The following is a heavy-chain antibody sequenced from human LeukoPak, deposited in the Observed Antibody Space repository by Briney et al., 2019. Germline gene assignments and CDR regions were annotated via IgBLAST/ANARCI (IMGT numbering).Heavy chain of an antibody. CDR3: AREDGYCSGGDCYSYFDS. Sequence: GGSLRLSWAASGFTFSHYWMSGVRQAPGRGLEWVAYIKKTGSETYYVDSVKGRFTITRDNTRNSLFLQMYNLRVEDTAVYFCAREDGYCSGGDCYSYFDSWGQGTLVTVSS. V-gene: IGHV3-7*01. J-gene: IGHJ4*02. CDR1: GFTFSHYW. D-gene: IGHD2-15*01. CDR2: IKKTGSET.